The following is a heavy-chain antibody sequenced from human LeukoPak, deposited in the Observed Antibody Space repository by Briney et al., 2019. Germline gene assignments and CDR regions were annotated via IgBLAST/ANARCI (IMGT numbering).Heavy chain of an antibody. CDR2: IYYSGST. CDR3: ARLPMVRGVRDY. V-gene: IGHV4-59*08. D-gene: IGHD3-10*01. CDR1: GGSFSGYY. J-gene: IGHJ4*02. Sequence: SETLSLTCAVYGGSFSGYYWSWIRQPPGKGLEWIGYIYYSGSTNYNPSLKSRVTISVDTSKNQFSLKLSSVTAADTAVYYCARLPMVRGVRDYWGQGTLVTVSS.